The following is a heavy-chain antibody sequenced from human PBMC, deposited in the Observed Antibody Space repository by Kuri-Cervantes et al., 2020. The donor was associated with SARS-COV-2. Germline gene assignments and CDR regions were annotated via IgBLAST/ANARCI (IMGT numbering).Heavy chain of an antibody. D-gene: IGHD6-19*01. J-gene: IGHJ4*02. CDR3: AKVNGILGSAWYGRAHFDY. Sequence: GGSLRLSCAASGFTFSSYAMAWVRQAPGKGLEWVPDISVSGGDTHYADSVRGRFTISRDNSKDTLYLQVNSLRAEDTAVYFCAKVNGILGSAWYGRAHFDYWGQGTLVTVSS. V-gene: IGHV3-23*01. CDR1: GFTFSSYA. CDR2: ISVSGGDT.